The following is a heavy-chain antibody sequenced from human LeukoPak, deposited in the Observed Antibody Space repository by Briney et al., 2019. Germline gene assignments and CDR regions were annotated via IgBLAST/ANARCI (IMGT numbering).Heavy chain of an antibody. CDR1: GFTFSSYA. J-gene: IGHJ4*02. CDR2: ISSNGGST. Sequence: GGSLRLSCAASGFTFSSYAMHSVRQAPGKGLEYVSAISSNGGSTYYANSVKGRFTISRDNSKNTLYLQMGSRRAEDMAVYYCARGERGSYGYWGQGTLVTVSS. CDR3: ARGERGSYGY. V-gene: IGHV3-64*01. D-gene: IGHD1-26*01.